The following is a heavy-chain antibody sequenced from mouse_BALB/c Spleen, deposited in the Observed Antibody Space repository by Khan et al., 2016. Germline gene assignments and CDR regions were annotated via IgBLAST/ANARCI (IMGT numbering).Heavy chain of an antibody. J-gene: IGHJ1*01. CDR1: GYSITSGYY. V-gene: IGHV3-6*02. Sequence: EVQLQESGPGLVKPSQSLSLTCSVTGYSITSGYYWNWIRQFPGNKLEWMGYISYDGSNNYNPSLKNRISITRDTSKNQFFLKLNSVTTEDTATYYCARAELRLWYFDVWGAGTTVTVSS. CDR2: ISYDGSN. CDR3: ARAELRLWYFDV. D-gene: IGHD1-2*01.